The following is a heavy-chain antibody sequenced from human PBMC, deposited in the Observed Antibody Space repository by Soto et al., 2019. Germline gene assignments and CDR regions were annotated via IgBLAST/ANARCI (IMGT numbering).Heavy chain of an antibody. CDR1: GGTFSSYA. CDR2: IIPIFGTA. CDR3: ARVPSFRGYIFHMDV. D-gene: IGHD5-18*01. J-gene: IGHJ6*02. Sequence: ASVKVSCKASGGTFSSYAISWVRQAPGQGLEWMGGIIPIFGTANYAQKFQGRATITADESTSTAYMELSSLRSEDTAVYYCARVPSFRGYIFHMDVWGQGTTFTV. V-gene: IGHV1-69*13.